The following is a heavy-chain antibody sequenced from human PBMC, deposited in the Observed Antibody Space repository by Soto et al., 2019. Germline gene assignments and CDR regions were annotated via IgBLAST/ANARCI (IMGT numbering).Heavy chain of an antibody. CDR3: AREPQLGWFDP. D-gene: IGHD1-1*01. J-gene: IGHJ5*02. V-gene: IGHV4-31*03. CDR2: IYYSGST. Sequence: SETLSLTCTVSGGSISSSRYYWGWIRQPPGKGLEWIGYIYYSGSTYYNPSLKSRVTISVDTSKNQFSLKLSSVTAADTAVYYCAREPQLGWFDPWGQGTLVTVSS. CDR1: GGSISSSRYY.